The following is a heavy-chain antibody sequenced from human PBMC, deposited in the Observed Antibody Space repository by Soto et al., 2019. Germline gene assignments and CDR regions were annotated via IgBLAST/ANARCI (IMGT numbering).Heavy chain of an antibody. CDR2: IYYSGST. Sequence: SETLSLTCTVSGGSISSYYWSWIRQPPGKGLEWIGYIYYSGSTNYNPSLKSRVTISVDTSKNQFSLKLSSVTAADTAVYYCARARVAARPIPWWFDPWGQGTLVTVSS. CDR3: ARARVAARPIPWWFDP. CDR1: GGSISSYY. V-gene: IGHV4-59*01. D-gene: IGHD2-15*01. J-gene: IGHJ5*02.